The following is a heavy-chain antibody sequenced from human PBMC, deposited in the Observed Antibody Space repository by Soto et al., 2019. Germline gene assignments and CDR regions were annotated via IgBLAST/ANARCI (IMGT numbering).Heavy chain of an antibody. CDR1: GFTFSSYG. CDR3: AKTPSGSSGLIDY. D-gene: IGHD3-22*01. CDR2: ISYDGSNK. Sequence: QVQLVESGGGVVQPGRSLRLSCAASGFTFSSYGMHWVRQAPGKGLEWVAVISYDGSNKYYADSVKGRFTISRDNSKNTLYLPMNSLRAEDTAVYYCAKTPSGSSGLIDYWGQGTLVTVSS. J-gene: IGHJ4*02. V-gene: IGHV3-30*18.